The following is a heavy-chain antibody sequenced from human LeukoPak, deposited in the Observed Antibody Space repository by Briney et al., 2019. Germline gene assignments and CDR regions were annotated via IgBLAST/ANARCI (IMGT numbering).Heavy chain of an antibody. CDR2: IYSGGST. Sequence: GSLRLSCAASGFTVSSNYMSWVRQAPGKGLEWVSVIYSGGSTYYADSVKGRFTISRDNAKNSLYLQMNSLRAEDTAVYYCARDPSGSYFPLDYWGQGTLVTVSS. D-gene: IGHD1-26*01. J-gene: IGHJ4*02. CDR1: GFTVSSNY. CDR3: ARDPSGSYFPLDY. V-gene: IGHV3-53*01.